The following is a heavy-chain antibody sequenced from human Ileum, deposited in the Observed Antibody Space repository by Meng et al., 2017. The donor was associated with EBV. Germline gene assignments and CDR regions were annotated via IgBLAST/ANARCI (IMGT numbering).Heavy chain of an antibody. CDR3: ARSSPIVRGLDY. D-gene: IGHD3-10*01. V-gene: IGHV4-4*02. J-gene: IGHJ4*02. Sequence: QVPVQEAGPRLVKPSGTLSLTCCVAGDSVSGSDWWSWVRPPPGEGLEWIGEVYHDGATNYHPSLKSRVTISLDKSKNEVNLHLNSLTAADTAVYFCARSSPIVRGLDYWGQGTLVTVSS. CDR2: VYHDGAT. CDR1: GDSVSGSDW.